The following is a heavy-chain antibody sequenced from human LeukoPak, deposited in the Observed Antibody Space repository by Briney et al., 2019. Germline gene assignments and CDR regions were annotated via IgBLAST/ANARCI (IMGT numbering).Heavy chain of an antibody. CDR2: ISTSSSTI. J-gene: IGHJ4*02. Sequence: GGPLRLSCAASGFTFSNYNMNWVRQAPGKGLEGVSYISTSSSTIYYADSVKGRFTISRDNAKNSLYLQMNSLRAEDTAVYYCARRGVSLDFDYWGQGTLVTVSS. CDR3: ARRGVSLDFDY. V-gene: IGHV3-48*01. CDR1: GFTFSNYN. D-gene: IGHD2-8*01.